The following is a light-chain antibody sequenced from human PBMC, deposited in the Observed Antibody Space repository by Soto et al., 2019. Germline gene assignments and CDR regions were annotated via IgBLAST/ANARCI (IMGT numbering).Light chain of an antibody. Sequence: EIVLTQSPGTLSLSPGERATLSCRASQSVSSSYLAWYQQKPGQAPRLLIYGASSRITGIPDRFSGSGSGTDFTLTISRLEPEDFAVYYCQQRNIWPPVTFGQGTRLEIK. CDR2: GAS. V-gene: IGKV3D-20*02. CDR3: QQRNIWPPVT. J-gene: IGKJ5*01. CDR1: QSVSSSY.